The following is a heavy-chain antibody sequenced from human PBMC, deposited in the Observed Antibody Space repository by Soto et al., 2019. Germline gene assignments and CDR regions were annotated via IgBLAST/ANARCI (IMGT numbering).Heavy chain of an antibody. Sequence: SETLSLTCTVSGGSISSSSYYWGWIRQPPGKGLEWIGSIYYSGSTYYNPSLKSRVTISVDTSKNQFSLKLSSVTAADTAVYYCAWTLGYGSYYFDYWGQGTLVTVSS. CDR2: IYYSGST. CDR1: GGSISSSSYY. CDR3: AWTLGYGSYYFDY. D-gene: IGHD3-10*01. V-gene: IGHV4-39*01. J-gene: IGHJ4*02.